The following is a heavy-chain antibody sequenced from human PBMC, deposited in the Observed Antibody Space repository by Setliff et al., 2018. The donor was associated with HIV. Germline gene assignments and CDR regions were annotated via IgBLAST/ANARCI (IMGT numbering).Heavy chain of an antibody. J-gene: IGHJ4*02. CDR3: ARVGDLGSTYYFDY. V-gene: IGHV4-59*01. CDR2: IYFSGST. Sequence: SEPLSLTCSVTGGSIRSYYWSWIRQSPGKGLEWIGYIYFSGSTSYNPSLKSRLTISVDTSKNQFSLKLSSVTAADTAVYYCARVGDLGSTYYFDYWGQGALVTVSS. CDR1: GGSIRSYY. D-gene: IGHD1-26*01.